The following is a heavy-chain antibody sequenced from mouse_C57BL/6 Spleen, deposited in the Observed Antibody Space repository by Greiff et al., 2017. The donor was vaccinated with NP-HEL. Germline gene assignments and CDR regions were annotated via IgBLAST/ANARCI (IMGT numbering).Heavy chain of an antibody. V-gene: IGHV1-50*01. D-gene: IGHD1-1*01. CDR1: GYTFTSYW. Sequence: VQLQQPGAELVKPGASVKLSCKASGYTFTSYWMQWVKQRPGQGLEWIGEIDTSDSYTNYNQKFKGKATMTIDTSASTAYLQLSTLTSEDAAVYYCARTDYGSSYNLDYWGQGTTLTVSS. J-gene: IGHJ2*01. CDR2: IDTSDSYT. CDR3: ARTDYGSSYNLDY.